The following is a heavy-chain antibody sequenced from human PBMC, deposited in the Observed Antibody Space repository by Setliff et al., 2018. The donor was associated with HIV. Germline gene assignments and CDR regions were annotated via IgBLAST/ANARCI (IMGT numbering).Heavy chain of an antibody. V-gene: IGHV4-39*01. J-gene: IGHJ6*03. D-gene: IGHD5-12*01. Sequence: PSETLSLTCSVSGGSVIKDNFYWGWIRQAPAKGLEWIGTLYDTGRTYYNPPLKSRVSIFVDTTKNEFSLNLRSVTAADTAVSFCVNSGYDGDYYYYYMDVWGKGTTATVSS. CDR3: VNSGYDGDYYYYYMDV. CDR1: GGSVIKDNFY. CDR2: LYDTGRT.